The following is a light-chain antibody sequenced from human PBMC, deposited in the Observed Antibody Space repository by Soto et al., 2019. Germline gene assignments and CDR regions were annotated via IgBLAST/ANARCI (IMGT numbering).Light chain of an antibody. CDR2: AAS. V-gene: IGKV1-27*01. CDR3: QKCKIAPFT. J-gene: IGKJ4*01. Sequence: DIQMTQSPASVSAFVGDTVTITCRASQDISNFLAWYQQKPGKVPKLLIYAASTLQSGVPSRFSGSGSGTDFTLTISSLQPEDVATYYCQKCKIAPFTFGGGTKV. CDR1: QDISNF.